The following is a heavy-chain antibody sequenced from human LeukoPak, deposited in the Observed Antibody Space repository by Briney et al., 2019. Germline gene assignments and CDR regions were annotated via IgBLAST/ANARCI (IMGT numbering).Heavy chain of an antibody. CDR2: IWYSGSA. V-gene: IGHV4-39*01. CDR3: LKHAGGIILT. CDR1: GDSISVSDYY. J-gene: IGHJ5*02. D-gene: IGHD1-1*01. Sequence: PSETLSLTCNVSGDSISVSDYYWGWIRQPPGKGLEWIANIWYSGSAYYNPSLQSRVTITVDTSKNQFSLNVKSVTAADSAVYYCLKHAGGIILTWGQGTRVTVSS.